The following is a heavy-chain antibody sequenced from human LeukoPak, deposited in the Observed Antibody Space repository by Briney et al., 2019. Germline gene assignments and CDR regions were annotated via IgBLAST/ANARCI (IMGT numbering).Heavy chain of an antibody. CDR3: ARRNKDDSNFRLVDY. V-gene: IGHV1-8*01. D-gene: IGHD5-24*01. Sequence: ASVKVSCKASGYTFTNYDINWVRQTTRQGLEWIGWMNPNSANTGYAQKFQGRVTMTRNTSISTAYMELSSLRSEDTAVYYCARRNKDDSNFRLVDYWGQGTLVTVSS. CDR1: GYTFTNYD. CDR2: MNPNSANT. J-gene: IGHJ4*02.